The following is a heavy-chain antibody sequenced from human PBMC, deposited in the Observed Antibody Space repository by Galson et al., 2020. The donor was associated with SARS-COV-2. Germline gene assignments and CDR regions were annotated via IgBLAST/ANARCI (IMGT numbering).Heavy chain of an antibody. V-gene: IGHV4-38-2*01. CDR1: GYSISSGYY. CDR2: IYHSGST. J-gene: IGHJ6*03. CDR3: ASTPYGDYVRENYYYYYYMDV. D-gene: IGHD4-17*01. Sequence: SETLSLTCAVSGYSISSGYYWGWIRQPPGKGLEWIGSIYHSGSTYYNPSLKSRVTISVDTSKNQFSLKLSSVTAADTAVYYCASTPYGDYVRENYYYYYYMDVWGKGTTVTISS.